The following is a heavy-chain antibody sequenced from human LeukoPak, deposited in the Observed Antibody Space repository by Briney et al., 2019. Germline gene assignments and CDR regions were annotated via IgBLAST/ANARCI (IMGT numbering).Heavy chain of an antibody. V-gene: IGHV3-33*01. CDR2: IWYDGSNK. Sequence: PGGSLRLSCAASGFTFSSYGMHWVRQAPGKGLEWVAVIWYDGSNKYYADSVKGRFTISRDNSKNTLYLQMNSLRAEDTAVYYCARDPHPEFGEAGGPFDYWGQGTLVTVSS. CDR3: ARDPHPEFGEAGGPFDY. J-gene: IGHJ4*02. D-gene: IGHD3-10*01. CDR1: GFTFSSYG.